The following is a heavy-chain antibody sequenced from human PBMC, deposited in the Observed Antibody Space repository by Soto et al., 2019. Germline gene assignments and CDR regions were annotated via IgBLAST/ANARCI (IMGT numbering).Heavy chain of an antibody. CDR2: INSDGSST. Sequence: PGGSLRLSCAASGFTFSSYWMHWVRQAPGKGLVWVSRINSDGSSTSYADSVKGRFTISRDNAKNTLYLQMNSLRAEDTAVYYCARTLRVYGSSGYQEGFDPWGQGTLVTVSS. CDR3: ARTLRVYGSSGYQEGFDP. J-gene: IGHJ5*02. CDR1: GFTFSSYW. D-gene: IGHD3-22*01. V-gene: IGHV3-74*01.